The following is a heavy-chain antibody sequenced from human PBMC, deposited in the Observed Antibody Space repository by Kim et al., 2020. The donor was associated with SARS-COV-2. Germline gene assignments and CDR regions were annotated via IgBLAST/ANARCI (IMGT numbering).Heavy chain of an antibody. Sequence: GGSLRLSCAASGFTFSSYAMHWVRQAPGKGLEWVAVISYDGSNKYYADSVKGRFTISRDNSKNTLYLQMNSLRAEDTAVYYCARDPQMYYYDSSGYSTDDAFDIWGQGTMVTVSS. J-gene: IGHJ3*02. CDR1: GFTFSSYA. V-gene: IGHV3-30-3*01. D-gene: IGHD3-22*01. CDR2: ISYDGSNK. CDR3: ARDPQMYYYDSSGYSTDDAFDI.